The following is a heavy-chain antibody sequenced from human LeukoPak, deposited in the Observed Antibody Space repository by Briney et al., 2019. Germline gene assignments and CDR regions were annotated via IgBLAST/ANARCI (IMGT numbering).Heavy chain of an antibody. V-gene: IGHV3-33*01. D-gene: IGHD2-15*01. CDR2: IWSDGSSK. Sequence: PGVSLRLSCAASGFTFSNYGMHWVRQAPGKGLEWVAVIWSDGSSKYYADSVRGRFTISRDNSKNTLYLKMNSLRAEDTAVYYCARVTMVAAASYNWFVPWGQGTLVTVSS. CDR1: GFTFSNYG. J-gene: IGHJ5*02. CDR3: ARVTMVAAASYNWFVP.